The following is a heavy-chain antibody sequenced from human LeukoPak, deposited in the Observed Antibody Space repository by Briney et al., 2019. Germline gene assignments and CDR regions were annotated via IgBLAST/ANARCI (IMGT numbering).Heavy chain of an antibody. CDR2: INPNSGGT. Sequence: GASAKVSCKASGYTFTGYYIHWVRQAPGQGLEWMGWINPNSGGTNYAQKFQGRVTMTRDTSISTAYMELSRLRSDDTAVYYCATPGQRRDGYNRGFYFDYWGQGTLVTVSS. CDR3: ATPGQRRDGYNRGFYFDY. D-gene: IGHD5-24*01. CDR1: GYTFTGYY. V-gene: IGHV1-2*02. J-gene: IGHJ4*02.